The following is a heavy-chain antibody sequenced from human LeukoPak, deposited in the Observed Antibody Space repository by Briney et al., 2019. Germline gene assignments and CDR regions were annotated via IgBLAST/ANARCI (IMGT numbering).Heavy chain of an antibody. Sequence: SMKVSCKASGGTFSSYAISWVRQAPGQGLEWMGGIIPIFGTANYAQKFQGRVTITADKSTSTAYMELSSLRSEDTAVYYCARAGCSSTSCYHAAFDIWGQGTMVTVSS. CDR1: GGTFSSYA. J-gene: IGHJ3*02. CDR3: ARAGCSSTSCYHAAFDI. CDR2: IIPIFGTA. V-gene: IGHV1-69*06. D-gene: IGHD2-2*01.